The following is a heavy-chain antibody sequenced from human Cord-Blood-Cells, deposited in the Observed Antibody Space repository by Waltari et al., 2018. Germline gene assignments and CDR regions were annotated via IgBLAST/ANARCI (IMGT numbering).Heavy chain of an antibody. Sequence: QVQLVQSGAEVKKPGASVRVSCNACGYSFPRYHSNGVRQATGQGLGWMGCMNRNSGNTGYAQKFQCRVTMTRNTAISAAYMELSSLRSEDTAVYDCGHITGDPIWGDAFDIWGQGTMVTASS. CDR2: MNRNSGNT. D-gene: IGHD7-27*01. V-gene: IGHV1-8*01. CDR1: GYSFPRYH. J-gene: IGHJ3*02. CDR3: GHITGDPIWGDAFDI.